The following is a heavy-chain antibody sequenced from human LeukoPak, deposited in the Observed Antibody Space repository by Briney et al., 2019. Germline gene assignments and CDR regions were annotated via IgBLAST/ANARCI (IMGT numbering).Heavy chain of an antibody. V-gene: IGHV1-46*01. Sequence: ASVKVSCKASGYTFTGYYMHWVRQAPGQGLEWMGIINPSGGSTSYAQKFQGRVTMTRDTSTSTVYMELSSLRSEDTAVYYCARGHHDFWSGQRWFDPWGQGTWSPSPQ. CDR3: ARGHHDFWSGQRWFDP. CDR2: INPSGGST. J-gene: IGHJ5*02. CDR1: GYTFTGYY. D-gene: IGHD3-3*01.